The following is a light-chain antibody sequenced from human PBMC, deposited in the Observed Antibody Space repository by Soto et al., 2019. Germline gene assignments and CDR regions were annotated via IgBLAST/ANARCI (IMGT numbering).Light chain of an antibody. Sequence: DIQMTQSPSTLSASVGDRVTITCRASQSISSGLAWYQQKPGKAPKLLIYDASSLESGVPSRFSGRGSGTEFTLTISSLQPDDFATYYCQQYNSYSTFGQGTRLEIK. CDR1: QSISSG. CDR3: QQYNSYST. V-gene: IGKV1-5*01. CDR2: DAS. J-gene: IGKJ5*01.